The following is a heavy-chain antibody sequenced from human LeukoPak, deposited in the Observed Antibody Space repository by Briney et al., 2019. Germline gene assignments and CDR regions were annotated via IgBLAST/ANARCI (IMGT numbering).Heavy chain of an antibody. CDR3: ARVWSMIREYVEY. CDR2: ISSSSDYI. V-gene: IGHV3-21*01. Sequence: PGGSLRLSCAASGFIFSGYTMNWVRQTPGPGLEWVSSISSSSDYIYYADSVKGRFTISRDNSKDSLYLQMSSLRAEDTAVYYCARVWSMIREYVEYWGQGTLVTVSS. D-gene: IGHD3-10*01. J-gene: IGHJ4*02. CDR1: GFIFSGYT.